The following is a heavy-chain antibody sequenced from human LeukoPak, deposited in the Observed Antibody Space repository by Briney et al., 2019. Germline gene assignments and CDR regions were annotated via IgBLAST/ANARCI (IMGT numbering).Heavy chain of an antibody. Sequence: PGGSLRLSCAATGFTFSTYWMTWVRQAPGKGLEWVSAISGSGGSTYYADSVKGRFTISRDNSKNTLYLQMNSLRAEDTAVYYCAKDAYSGSYSPYYFDYWGQGTLVTVSS. V-gene: IGHV3-23*01. CDR3: AKDAYSGSYSPYYFDY. CDR2: ISGSGGST. J-gene: IGHJ4*02. CDR1: GFTFSTYW. D-gene: IGHD1-26*01.